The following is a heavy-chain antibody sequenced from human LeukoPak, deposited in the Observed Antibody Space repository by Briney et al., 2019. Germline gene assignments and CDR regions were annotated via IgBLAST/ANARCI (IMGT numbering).Heavy chain of an antibody. J-gene: IGHJ1*01. Sequence: XGRTYSRSKWYNDYAVSVKSRITINPDTSKNQFSLQLNSVTPEDTAVYYCAREGSRSTFQQWGQGTLVTVSS. D-gene: IGHD2-2*01. CDR2: TYSRSKWYN. V-gene: IGHV6-1*01. CDR3: AREGSRSTFQQ.